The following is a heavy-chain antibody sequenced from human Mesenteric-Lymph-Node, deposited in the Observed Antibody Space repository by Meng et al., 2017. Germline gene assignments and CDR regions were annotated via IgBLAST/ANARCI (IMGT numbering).Heavy chain of an antibody. CDR3: AKDGYSSSFPY. D-gene: IGHD6-13*01. CDR1: GFTVSSSH. V-gene: IGHV3-53*02. J-gene: IGHJ4*02. CDR2: SVAGGET. Sequence: EVRLVGTGGGLTQPGGSLRLSCAASGFTVSSSHMGWVRQAPGKGLEWVSGISVAGGETYYADSVKGRFTITRDDSKNTLYVQMNSLRAEDTAVYYCAKDGYSSSFPYWGQGTLVTVSS.